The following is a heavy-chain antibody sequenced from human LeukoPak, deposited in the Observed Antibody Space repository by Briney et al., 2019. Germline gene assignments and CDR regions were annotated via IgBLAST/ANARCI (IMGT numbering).Heavy chain of an antibody. J-gene: IGHJ4*02. Sequence: AGGSLRLSCAASGFTFSSYSMNWVRQAPGKGLEWVSSISSSSSYIYYADSVKGRFTISRDNAKNSLYLQMNSLRAEDTAVYYCARPVSPSRGVPLDYWGQGTLVTVSS. D-gene: IGHD3-10*01. V-gene: IGHV3-21*01. CDR3: ARPVSPSRGVPLDY. CDR2: ISSSSSYI. CDR1: GFTFSSYS.